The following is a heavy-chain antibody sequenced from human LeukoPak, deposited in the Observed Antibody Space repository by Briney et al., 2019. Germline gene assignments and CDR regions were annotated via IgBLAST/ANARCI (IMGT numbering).Heavy chain of an antibody. V-gene: IGHV4-39*01. CDR3: AKSHLGVPHDY. D-gene: IGHD3-3*01. CDR2: IHNTGNT. CDR1: GGSISSVGYY. Sequence: SETLSLTCTVSGGSISSVGYYWGWIRQPPGKGLEWVATIHNTGNTNYNPSLKSRVTISIDTSRNQISLRLSSVTSADTAVYYCAKSHLGVPHDYWGQGTLVTVSS. J-gene: IGHJ4*02.